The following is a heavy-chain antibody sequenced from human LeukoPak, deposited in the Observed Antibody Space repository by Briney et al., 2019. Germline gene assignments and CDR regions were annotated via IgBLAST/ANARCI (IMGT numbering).Heavy chain of an antibody. Sequence: GGSLRLSCVASGFTFGKYWMSWVRQAPGKGLEWVANIKLDGSEKNYVDSVKGRFTISRDNAKNSLYLQMNSLRAEDTAVFYCARDQYDTWSRRGNFDSWGQGTLVIVSS. D-gene: IGHD3/OR15-3a*01. V-gene: IGHV3-7*03. CDR3: ARDQYDTWSRRGNFDS. CDR2: IKLDGSEK. CDR1: GFTFGKYW. J-gene: IGHJ4*02.